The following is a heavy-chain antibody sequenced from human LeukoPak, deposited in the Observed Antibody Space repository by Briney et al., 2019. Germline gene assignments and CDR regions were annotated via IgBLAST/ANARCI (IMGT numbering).Heavy chain of an antibody. CDR3: AREPYCSSTSCYGYFQH. D-gene: IGHD2-2*01. CDR2: INPNSGGT. Sequence: GASVKVSCKASGYTFTGYYMHWVRQAPGQGLEWMGWINPNSGGTNYAQKFQGRVTMTRDTSISTAYMELSRLRSDDTAVYYCAREPYCSSTSCYGYFQHWGQGTLVTVSS. V-gene: IGHV1-2*02. CDR1: GYTFTGYY. J-gene: IGHJ1*01.